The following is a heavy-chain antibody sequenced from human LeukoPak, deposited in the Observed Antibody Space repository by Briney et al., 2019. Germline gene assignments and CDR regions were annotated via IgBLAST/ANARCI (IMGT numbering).Heavy chain of an antibody. V-gene: IGHV3-13*01. Sequence: GGSLRLSCAASGFTFSSYDMHWVRHVTGKGLEWVSAIGTAGGTYYPDSVKGRFTISRENAKNSLYLQMNSLRAGDTAVYYCARVSKNTGGWSFYDYWGQGTLVTVSS. D-gene: IGHD2-8*02. CDR2: IGTAGGT. CDR1: GFTFSSYD. CDR3: ARVSKNTGGWSFYDY. J-gene: IGHJ4*02.